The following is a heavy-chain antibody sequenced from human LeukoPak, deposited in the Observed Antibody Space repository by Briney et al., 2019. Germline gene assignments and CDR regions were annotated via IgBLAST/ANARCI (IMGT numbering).Heavy chain of an antibody. J-gene: IGHJ4*02. V-gene: IGHV1-69*05. CDR1: GGTFSSYA. D-gene: IGHD6-19*01. CDR2: IIPIFGTA. CDR3: ARDGSSGTFDY. Sequence: SVKVSCKASGGTFSSYAISWVRQAPGQGLEWMGGIIPIFGTANYAQKFQGRVTMTRDMSTSTAYMELSSLRSEDTAVYYCARDGSSGTFDYWGQGTLVTVSS.